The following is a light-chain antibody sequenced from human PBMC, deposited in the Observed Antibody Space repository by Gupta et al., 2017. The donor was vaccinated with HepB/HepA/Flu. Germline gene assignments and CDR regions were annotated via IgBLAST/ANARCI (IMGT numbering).Light chain of an antibody. CDR3: QQYFSTPLT. V-gene: IGKV4-1*01. CDR2: WAS. J-gene: IGKJ4*01. Sequence: DIVMTQSPDSLTVSLGERATINCKSSQRLLYISNNKNYLAWYQQKPGQPPNLLISWASTRESGVPDRFSGSGSGTDFTLTISSLQVEDVAVYYCQQYFSTPLTFGGGTKVEIK. CDR1: QRLLYISNNKNY.